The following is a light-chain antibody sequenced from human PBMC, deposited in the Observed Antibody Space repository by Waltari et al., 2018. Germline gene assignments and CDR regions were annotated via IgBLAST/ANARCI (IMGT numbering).Light chain of an antibody. Sequence: QLVLTQSPSASASLGASVKLTCTLDSGHSNNIVAWLQRRPEKGPRYLMKVNSDGSHTKGDALPDRFSGSSSGPARYLTISSLQSEDEADYYCQTGGHGTWVFGGGTKLTVV. CDR2: VNSDGSH. V-gene: IGLV4-69*01. CDR1: SGHSNNI. CDR3: QTGGHGTWV. J-gene: IGLJ3*02.